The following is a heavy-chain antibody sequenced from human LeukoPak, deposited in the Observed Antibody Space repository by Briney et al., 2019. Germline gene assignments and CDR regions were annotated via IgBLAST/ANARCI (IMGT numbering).Heavy chain of an antibody. CDR1: GTSFTNYW. CDR3: ARRLRGYCSGGSCYDDAFDI. J-gene: IGHJ3*02. Sequence: GESLKISCKGSGTSFTNYWIAWVRQMPGKGLECMGIIYDGDTRYSPSFQGQVTISADKSISTAYLQWSSLKASDTAMYYCARRLRGYCSGGSCYDDAFDIWGQGTMVTVSS. CDR2: IYDGDT. D-gene: IGHD2-15*01. V-gene: IGHV5-51*01.